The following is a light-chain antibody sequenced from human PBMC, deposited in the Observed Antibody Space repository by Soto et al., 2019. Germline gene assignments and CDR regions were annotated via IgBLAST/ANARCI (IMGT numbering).Light chain of an antibody. Sequence: SVLTRPASVSGSPGQSITISCTGTSSDVGGYNYVSWYQQHPGKGPKLMIYEVSNRPSGVSNRFSGSKSGNTATLTISGLQAEDEADYYCSSYSSTTTRVFGTGTKV. CDR1: SSDVGGYNY. CDR2: EVS. V-gene: IGLV2-14*03. J-gene: IGLJ1*01. CDR3: SSYSSTTTRV.